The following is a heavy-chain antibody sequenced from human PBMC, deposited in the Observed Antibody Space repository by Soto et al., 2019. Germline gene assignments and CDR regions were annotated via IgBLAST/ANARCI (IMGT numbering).Heavy chain of an antibody. V-gene: IGHV4-31*03. Sequence: SETLSLTCTVSGGSISSGGYYWSWIRQHPGKGLEWIGYIYYSGSTYYNPSLKSRVTISVDTSKNQFSLKLSSVTAADTAVYYCAIIAAAANGDYYGMDVWGQGTTVTVSS. D-gene: IGHD6-13*01. CDR3: AIIAAAANGDYYGMDV. CDR2: IYYSGST. CDR1: GGSISSGGYY. J-gene: IGHJ6*02.